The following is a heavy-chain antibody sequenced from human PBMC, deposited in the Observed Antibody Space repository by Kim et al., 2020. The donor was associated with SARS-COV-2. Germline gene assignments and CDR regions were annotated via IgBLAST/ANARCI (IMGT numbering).Heavy chain of an antibody. CDR3: ATSTVVVVAATGWFDP. V-gene: IGHV1-24*01. Sequence: ASVKVSCKVSGYTLTELSMHWVRQAPGKGLEWMGGFDPEDGETIYAQKFQGRVTMTEDTSTDTAYMELSSLRSEDTAVYYCATSTVVVVAATGWFDPWGQGTLVTVSS. CDR1: GYTLTELS. D-gene: IGHD2-15*01. CDR2: FDPEDGET. J-gene: IGHJ5*02.